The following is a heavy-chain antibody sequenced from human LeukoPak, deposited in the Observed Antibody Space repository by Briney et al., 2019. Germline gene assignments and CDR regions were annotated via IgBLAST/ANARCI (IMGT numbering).Heavy chain of an antibody. CDR2: ISTSSSTI. CDR3: VRRSGYDNYYYYYYMDV. D-gene: IGHD5-12*01. V-gene: IGHV3-48*01. CDR1: GFSFSTYS. Sequence: GGSLRLSCAVSGFSFSTYSMNWVRQAPGKGLEWVSYISTSSSTIYYADSVKGRFTISRDNAKDSLYLQMNSLRAEDTAVYYCVRRSGYDNYYYYYYMDVWGKGTTVTVSS. J-gene: IGHJ6*03.